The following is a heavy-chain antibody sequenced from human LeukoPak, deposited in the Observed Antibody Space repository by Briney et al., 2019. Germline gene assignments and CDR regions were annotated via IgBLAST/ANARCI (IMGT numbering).Heavy chain of an antibody. CDR3: ARYPLSYSSNWHYYFDY. Sequence: ASVKVSCKASGYTFTSYGVSWVRQAPGQGLEWMGWISASNGNTNYAQNLQDRVTMTTATSTSTAYMELGSLRSDDTAVYYCARYPLSYSSNWHYYFDYWGQGTLLTVSS. V-gene: IGHV1-18*01. CDR1: GYTFTSYG. D-gene: IGHD6-13*01. J-gene: IGHJ4*02. CDR2: ISASNGNT.